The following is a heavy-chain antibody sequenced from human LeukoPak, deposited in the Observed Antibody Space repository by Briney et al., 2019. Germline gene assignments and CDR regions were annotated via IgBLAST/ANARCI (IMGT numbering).Heavy chain of an antibody. CDR2: ISNSSPNI. D-gene: IGHD3-22*01. Sequence: PRGSLRLSCAASGFTFISYSTNWVRQAPGKGLEWVSSISNSSPNIYYADSVKGRFTISRDSAKDSLSLQMNSLRDEDTAVYYCARALHDSSGYYFDYWGKGTLVTVSS. CDR1: GFTFISYS. V-gene: IGHV3-21*01. CDR3: ARALHDSSGYYFDY. J-gene: IGHJ4*02.